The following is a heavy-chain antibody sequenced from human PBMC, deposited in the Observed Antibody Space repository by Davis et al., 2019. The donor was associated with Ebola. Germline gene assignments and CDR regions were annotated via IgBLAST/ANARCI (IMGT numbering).Heavy chain of an antibody. Sequence: GGSLRLSCAASGFTFDDYAMHWVRQATGKGLEWVSAIGTAGDTYYPGSVKGRFTISRENAKNSLYLQMNSLHQGPIGLPPGTLLQEHLWG. CDR3: TLLQEHL. CDR1: GFTFDDYA. V-gene: IGHV3-13*01. CDR2: IGTAGDT. J-gene: IGHJ6*01.